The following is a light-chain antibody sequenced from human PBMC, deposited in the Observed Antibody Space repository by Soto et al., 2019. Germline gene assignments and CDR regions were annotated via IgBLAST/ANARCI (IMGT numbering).Light chain of an antibody. J-gene: IGKJ5*01. CDR3: QQHSKWPIT. Sequence: EIVMTQSPGTLSLSPGETATLSCRASQTIGRNYLAWYQQKPGQAPRLLIYGISPRAADIPARFSGSGSGTDSTLSISSLQSEDFAVYYCQQHSKWPITFGQGTRLEIK. V-gene: IGKV3-15*01. CDR1: QTIGRN. CDR2: GIS.